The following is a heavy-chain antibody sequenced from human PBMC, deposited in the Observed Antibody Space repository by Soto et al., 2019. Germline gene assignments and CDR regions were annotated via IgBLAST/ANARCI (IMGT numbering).Heavy chain of an antibody. CDR2: IYPGDSDT. J-gene: IGHJ3*02. Sequence: LGESLKISCEGSGYSFTNYWIGWVRQMPGKGLEWMGVIYPGDSDTRYNPSFEGQAIISSDKSISTVYLQWSSLKASDTAMYYCAIGGDWYFFDIWAQGTMVTVS. CDR3: AIGGDWYFFDI. V-gene: IGHV5-51*01. D-gene: IGHD2-21*02. CDR1: GYSFTNYW.